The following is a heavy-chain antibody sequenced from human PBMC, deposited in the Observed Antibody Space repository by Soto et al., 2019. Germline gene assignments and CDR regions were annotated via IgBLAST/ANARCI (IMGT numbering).Heavy chain of an antibody. CDR2: ISAYNGNT. V-gene: IGHV1-18*01. CDR1: GYTFTSYG. Sequence: QVQLVQSGAEVKKPGASVKVSCKASGYTFTSYGISWVRQAPGQGLEWMGWISAYNGNTNYAQKLQGRVTMTTDTSTSTAYMELRSLRSDDTAVYYCARDQITMVRGPWGWFDPWGQGTLVTVSS. CDR3: ARDQITMVRGPWGWFDP. J-gene: IGHJ5*02. D-gene: IGHD3-10*01.